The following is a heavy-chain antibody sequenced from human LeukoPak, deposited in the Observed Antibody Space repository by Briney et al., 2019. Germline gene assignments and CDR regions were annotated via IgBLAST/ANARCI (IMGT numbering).Heavy chain of an antibody. Sequence: ASVTVSCKASGYTFTRYGIGWVRQAPGQGLEWMGWISPYNGNTKYPQKFQGRVIMTTDTATTTVYMELRSLTSDDTAMYYCAGQGGYAWSWFDPWGQGTLVTVSS. J-gene: IGHJ5*02. CDR2: ISPYNGNT. CDR3: AGQGGYAWSWFDP. CDR1: GYTFTRYG. V-gene: IGHV1-18*01. D-gene: IGHD3-3*01.